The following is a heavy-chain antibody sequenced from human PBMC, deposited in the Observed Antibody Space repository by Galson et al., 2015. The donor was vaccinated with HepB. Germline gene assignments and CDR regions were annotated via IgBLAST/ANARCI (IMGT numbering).Heavy chain of an antibody. D-gene: IGHD3-22*01. CDR1: GYTFSIHG. J-gene: IGHJ4*02. Sequence: SVKVSCKASGYTFSIHGISWVQQAPGQGLEWMGWISGYNGNTDHSQKFQGRVTMTKDTSTGTAYMELRSLRSDDTAVYYCARVDYFESSGYYMHWGQGTLVTVSS. CDR2: ISGYNGNT. V-gene: IGHV1-18*01. CDR3: ARVDYFESSGYYMH.